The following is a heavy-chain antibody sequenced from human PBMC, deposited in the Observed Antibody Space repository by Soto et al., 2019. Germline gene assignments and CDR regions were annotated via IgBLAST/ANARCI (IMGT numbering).Heavy chain of an antibody. V-gene: IGHV4-59*01. J-gene: IGHJ6*02. CDR1: GGSISSYY. CDR2: IYYSGST. CDR3: ARVTTVTTGGNYYYGMDV. Sequence: PSETLSLTCTVSGGSISSYYWSWIRQPPGKGLEWIGYIYYSGSTNYNPSLKSRVTISVDTSKNQFSLKLSSVTAADTAVYYCARVTTVTTGGNYYYGMDVWGQGTTVTV. D-gene: IGHD4-4*01.